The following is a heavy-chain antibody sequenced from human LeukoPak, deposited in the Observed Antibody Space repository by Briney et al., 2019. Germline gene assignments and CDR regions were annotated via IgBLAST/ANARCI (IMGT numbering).Heavy chain of an antibody. CDR1: GFTVSSSY. J-gene: IGHJ5*02. CDR2: IRKNSEKT. CDR3: ALGSDCSS. D-gene: IGHD2-21*02. Sequence: TGGSLRLSCAASGFTVSSSYMNWVRQAPGKGLEWISCIRKNSEKTYYADSVKGRFTISRDDSKNTLYLQMSSLRAEDAAVYYCALGSDCSSWGQGTLVTVSS. V-gene: IGHV3-53*01.